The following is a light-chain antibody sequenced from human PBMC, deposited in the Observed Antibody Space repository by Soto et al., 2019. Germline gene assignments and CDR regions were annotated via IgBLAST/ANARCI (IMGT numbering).Light chain of an antibody. J-gene: IGLJ1*01. CDR3: CSFASSSTYV. Sequence: QSALTQPASVSGSPGQSITISCTGTSSDLAIYNYVSWYQQQPGKAPKLMIYQVTNRPSGVSNRFSGSKSGNTASLTISGLQAEDEADYYCCSFASSSTYVFGTGTKLTVL. CDR1: SSDLAIYNY. V-gene: IGLV2-14*01. CDR2: QVT.